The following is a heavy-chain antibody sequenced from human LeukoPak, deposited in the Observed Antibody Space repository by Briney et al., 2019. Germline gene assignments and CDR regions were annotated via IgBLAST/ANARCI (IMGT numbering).Heavy chain of an antibody. CDR3: ARDYIAYDPLDY. D-gene: IGHD3-3*01. V-gene: IGHV3-21*01. CDR2: ISSRSTSI. CDR1: GFNFNVYA. J-gene: IGHJ4*02. Sequence: GGSLRLSCEASGFNFNVYAMHWVRQAPGKGLEWVSSISSRSTSIYYADSVKGRFTISRDNAKNSLYLQMNSLRAEDTAVYWCARDYIAYDPLDYWGQGTLVTVSS.